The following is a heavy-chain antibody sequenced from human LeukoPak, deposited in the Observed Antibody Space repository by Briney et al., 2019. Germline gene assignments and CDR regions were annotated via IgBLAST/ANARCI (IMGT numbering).Heavy chain of an antibody. Sequence: GGSLRLSCAASGFAFSSYSMNWVRRAPGKGLEWLGYININGRITYYADSVKGRFTISRDNAKNSLYLQMNGLRDDDTGVYYCARAHYMVQRERHDAFDIWGQGTVVPVSS. CDR3: ARAHYMVQRERHDAFDI. CDR2: ININGRIT. D-gene: IGHD3-10*01. CDR1: GFAFSSYS. V-gene: IGHV3-48*02. J-gene: IGHJ3*02.